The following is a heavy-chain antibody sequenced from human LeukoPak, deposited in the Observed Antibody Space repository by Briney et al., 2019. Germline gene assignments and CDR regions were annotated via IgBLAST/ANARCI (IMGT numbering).Heavy chain of an antibody. Sequence: NPGGSLRLSCAASGFTFSNAWMSWVRQAPGKGLEWVGRIKSKTDGGTTDYAAPVKGRFTISRDDSKNTLYPQMNSLKTEDTAVYYCTTDYYDSSGYYEDFYYMDVWGKGTTVTVSS. D-gene: IGHD3-22*01. J-gene: IGHJ6*03. CDR1: GFTFSNAW. CDR2: IKSKTDGGTT. V-gene: IGHV3-15*01. CDR3: TTDYYDSSGYYEDFYYMDV.